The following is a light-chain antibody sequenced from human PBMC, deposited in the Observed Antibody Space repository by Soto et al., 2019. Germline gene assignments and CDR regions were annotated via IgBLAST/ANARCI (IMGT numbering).Light chain of an antibody. J-gene: IGKJ3*01. CDR3: EHYGSSPLS. CDR1: QSLGSSY. V-gene: IGKV3-20*01. Sequence: EIVLTQSPGTLSLSPGERATLSCRASQSLGSSYLAWYQQKPGQAPRLLIHAASTRATGIPDRFSGSGSGTDFTLAISRLEPEDFAVYFCEHYGSSPLSFGPGTKVDVK. CDR2: AAS.